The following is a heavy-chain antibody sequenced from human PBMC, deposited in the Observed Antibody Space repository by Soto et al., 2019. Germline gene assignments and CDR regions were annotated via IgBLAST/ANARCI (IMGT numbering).Heavy chain of an antibody. J-gene: IGHJ6*02. CDR1: GDSFNNDDYS. Sequence: SLTCTVSGDSFNNDDYSWTWIRQPPGKGLEWIGYISHSGKTFSNPSLRSLLTMSVDMTKKHFSLKLRSVTAADTAVYYCARGSTIYGLDVWGQGTTVTVSS. CDR3: ARGSTIYGLDV. V-gene: IGHV4-30-4*01. CDR2: ISHSGKT.